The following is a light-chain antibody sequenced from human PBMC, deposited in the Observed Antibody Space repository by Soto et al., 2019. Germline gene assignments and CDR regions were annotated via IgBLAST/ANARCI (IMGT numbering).Light chain of an antibody. V-gene: IGLV2-8*01. CDR3: SSYAGSNNLIV. J-gene: IGLJ1*01. CDR1: SSDVGGYNY. CDR2: EVS. Sequence: QAVLTQPPSASGSHLQSVPIFCTGTSSDVGGYNYVSWYQQHPGKAPKLMIYEVSKRPSGVPDRFSGSKSGNTASLTVSGLQAEDEADYYCSSYAGSNNLIVFGTGTKVTVL.